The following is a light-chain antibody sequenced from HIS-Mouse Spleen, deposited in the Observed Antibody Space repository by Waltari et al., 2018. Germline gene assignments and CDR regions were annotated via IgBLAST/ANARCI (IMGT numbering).Light chain of an antibody. V-gene: IGLV2-23*01. CDR1: SSDVGSYNL. Sequence: QSALTQPASVSGSPGQSITIPCTGTSSDVGSYNLVSRYQQHPGKAPKLTIYEGSKRPSGVSNRFSGSKSGNTASLTISGLQAEDEADYYCCSYAGSSTYWVFGGGTKLTVL. CDR3: CSYAGSSTYWV. J-gene: IGLJ3*02. CDR2: EGS.